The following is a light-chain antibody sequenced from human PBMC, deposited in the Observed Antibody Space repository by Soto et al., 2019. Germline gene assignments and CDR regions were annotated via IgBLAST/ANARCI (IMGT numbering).Light chain of an antibody. CDR2: GAS. J-gene: IGKJ5*01. CDR1: QFVSSRS. CDR3: QRYANSPIT. Sequence: ASQFVSSRSLAWYQQKLGQAPRLLIYGASNRATGIPGRFSASGSGTDFTLTITPLEPEDFAVYFCQRYANSPITFGQGTRLEI. V-gene: IGKV3-20*01.